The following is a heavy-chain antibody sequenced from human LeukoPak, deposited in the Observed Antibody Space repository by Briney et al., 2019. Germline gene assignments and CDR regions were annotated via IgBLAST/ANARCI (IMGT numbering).Heavy chain of an antibody. D-gene: IGHD1-26*01. CDR1: GFTFISYS. Sequence: PGGSLRLSCAASGFTFISYSVHWVRQAPGKGLEWVAVISHDGSNKYYADSVKGRFTISRDNLKKMLYLQMNSLRAEDTAAYYCARGLVSGTYLEYFDSWGQGTLVTVSS. V-gene: IGHV3-30*04. CDR3: ARGLVSGTYLEYFDS. CDR2: ISHDGSNK. J-gene: IGHJ4*02.